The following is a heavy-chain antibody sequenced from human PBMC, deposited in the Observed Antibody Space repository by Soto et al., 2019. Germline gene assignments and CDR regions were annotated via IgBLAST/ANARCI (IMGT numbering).Heavy chain of an antibody. Sequence: ASVKVSCKASGYTFTSYDINWVRQATGQGLEWMGWMNPNSGNTGYAQKFQGRVTMTRNTSISTAYMELSSLRSEDTAVYYCARGSGDVYGDYHVFDVWGQGTMVTVSS. CDR2: MNPNSGNT. V-gene: IGHV1-8*01. CDR3: ARGSGDVYGDYHVFDV. D-gene: IGHD4-17*01. J-gene: IGHJ3*01. CDR1: GYTFTSYD.